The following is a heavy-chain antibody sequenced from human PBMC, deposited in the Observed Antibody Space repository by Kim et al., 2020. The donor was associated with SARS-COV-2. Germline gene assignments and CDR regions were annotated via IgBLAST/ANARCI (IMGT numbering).Heavy chain of an antibody. CDR3: ARLIAARTEEDY. Sequence: SETLSLTCTVSGGSISSGGYYWSWIRQHPEKGLEWIGYIHNSGDTYCNPSLKGRATVSQDMSKNQFSLNLNSVTAADTDVYYCARLIAARTEEDYWGQG. J-gene: IGHJ4*02. CDR1: GGSISSGGYY. V-gene: IGHV4-31*03. CDR2: IHNSGDT. D-gene: IGHD6-6*01.